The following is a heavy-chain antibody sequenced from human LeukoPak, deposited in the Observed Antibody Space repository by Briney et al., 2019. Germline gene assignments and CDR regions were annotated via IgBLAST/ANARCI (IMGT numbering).Heavy chain of an antibody. Sequence: PSETLSLNCTVSGGSISSYYWSWIRQPAGKGLEWIGRIYTSGSTNYNPSLKSRVTISVDKSKNQFSLKLSSVTAADTAVYYCARDGDSSDYYYYYYMDVWGKGTTVTVSS. D-gene: IGHD3-22*01. CDR1: GGSISSYY. CDR2: IYTSGST. CDR3: ARDGDSSDYYYYYYMDV. J-gene: IGHJ6*03. V-gene: IGHV4-4*07.